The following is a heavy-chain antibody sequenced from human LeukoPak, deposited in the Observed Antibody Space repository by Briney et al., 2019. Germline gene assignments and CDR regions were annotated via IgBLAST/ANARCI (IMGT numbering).Heavy chain of an antibody. J-gene: IGHJ4*02. CDR1: GFTFSTYW. D-gene: IGHD2-2*01. Sequence: QPGGSLRLSCAASGFTFSTYWMHWVRQAPGKGLVWVSRIKSDGSSTSYADSVKGRFTISRDNAKNTLYLQMNSLRTEDTAVYYCARAQSCRTTSCYPPLDYWGQGTLVTVSS. V-gene: IGHV3-74*01. CDR3: ARAQSCRTTSCYPPLDY. CDR2: IKSDGSST.